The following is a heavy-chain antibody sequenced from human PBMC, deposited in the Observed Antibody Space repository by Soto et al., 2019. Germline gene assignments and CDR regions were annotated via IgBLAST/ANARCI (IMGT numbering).Heavy chain of an antibody. CDR1: GGTFSSYT. D-gene: IGHD1-7*01. CDR3: AGLTGTTQNFDY. J-gene: IGHJ4*02. Sequence: QVQLVQSGAEVEKPGSSVKVSCKASGGTFSSYTITWVRQAPGQGLDWMGRIIPILGIANYAQKFQGRVTITADKSTSTAYMELSSLRSEDTAVYYCAGLTGTTQNFDYWGQGTLVTVSS. V-gene: IGHV1-69*02. CDR2: IIPILGIA.